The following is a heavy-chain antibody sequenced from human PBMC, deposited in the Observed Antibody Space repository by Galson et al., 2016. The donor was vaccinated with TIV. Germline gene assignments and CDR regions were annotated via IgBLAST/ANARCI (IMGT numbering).Heavy chain of an antibody. CDR3: AKSGDSRSIDS. J-gene: IGHJ4*02. CDR2: ILYDGSSQ. V-gene: IGHV3-30*18. D-gene: IGHD3-22*01. Sequence: SLRLSCAASGFTFSHFGMHWVRQSPGKGLEWLAVILYDGSSQFYAGSVEGRFAISRDNSKNTLYLQMNSLGAEDTALYYCAKSGDSRSIDSWGQGTLVIVSS. CDR1: GFTFSHFG.